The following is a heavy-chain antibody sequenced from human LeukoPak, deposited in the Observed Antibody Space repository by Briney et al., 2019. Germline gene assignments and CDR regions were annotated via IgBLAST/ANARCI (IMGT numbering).Heavy chain of an antibody. V-gene: IGHV1-69*05. J-gene: IGHJ4*02. CDR3: ARHEYSSSSPGY. CDR1: GGTFSSYA. CDR2: IIPIFGTA. Sequence: SVKVSCKASGGTFSSYAISWVRQAPGQGLEWMGGIIPIFGTANYAQKFQGRVTITTDESTSTAYMELSSLRSEDTAVYYCARHEYSSSSPGYWGQGTLVTVSS. D-gene: IGHD6-6*01.